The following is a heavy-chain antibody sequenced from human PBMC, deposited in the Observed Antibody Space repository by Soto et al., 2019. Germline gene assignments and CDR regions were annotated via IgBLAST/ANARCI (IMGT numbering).Heavy chain of an antibody. D-gene: IGHD2-2*02. CDR2: ISFSGAT. J-gene: IGHJ4*02. V-gene: IGHV4-59*01. Sequence: PSETLSLTCTVSGVSITSYFWSWIRQTPGKGLDWIGSISFSGATYSNPSLKGRAALPVDTSENHLSLTLNSVTSADTAVYFCARGGGYCGSTSCHTYYFDYWGQGPLVTVSS. CDR1: GVSITSYF. CDR3: ARGGGYCGSTSCHTYYFDY.